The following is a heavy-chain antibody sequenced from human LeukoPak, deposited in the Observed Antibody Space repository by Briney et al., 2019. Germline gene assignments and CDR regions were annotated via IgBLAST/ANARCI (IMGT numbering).Heavy chain of an antibody. Sequence: SETLSLTSTVSGGSISSSSYYWGWIRQPPGKGLEWIGRIYYSGSTYYNPSLKSRVTISVDTSKNQFSLKLSSVTAADTAVYYCARTYIVVVPAAPDAFDIWGQGTMVTVSS. CDR3: ARTYIVVVPAAPDAFDI. V-gene: IGHV4-39*07. D-gene: IGHD2-2*01. J-gene: IGHJ3*02. CDR2: IYYSGST. CDR1: GGSISSSSYY.